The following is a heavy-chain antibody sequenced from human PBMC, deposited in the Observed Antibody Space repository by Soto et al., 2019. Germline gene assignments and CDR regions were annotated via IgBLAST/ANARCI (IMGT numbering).Heavy chain of an antibody. Sequence: EVQLVESGGGLVQPGRSLRLSCAASGFTFDDYAMHWVRQAPGKGLEWVSGISWNSGSIGYADSVKGRFTISRDNAKNALYLKMNSLRAEDTALYYCAKAMYYDFWSGYYSGYFDYFVQGPLVTVSS. CDR1: GFTFDDYA. CDR2: ISWNSGSI. V-gene: IGHV3-9*01. D-gene: IGHD3-3*01. CDR3: AKAMYYDFWSGYYSGYFDY. J-gene: IGHJ4*02.